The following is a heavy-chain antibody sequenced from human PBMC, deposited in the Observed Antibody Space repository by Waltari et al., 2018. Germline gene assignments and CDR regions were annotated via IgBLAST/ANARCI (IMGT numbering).Heavy chain of an antibody. CDR1: GFRFSNYW. D-gene: IGHD3-10*01. V-gene: IGHV3-74*03. CDR3: ARLAPRTYRSPVPGRHYYYGMDV. Sequence: EEQLLESGGGLVQPGDSLRLSCAGSGFRFSNYWINWVRQAPGKGLVWGPRMGTDETNRTYADSVKGRFTISRDNAKNTVYLQMKRLRAEDTAVYYCARLAPRTYRSPVPGRHYYYGMDVWGQGTTVTVSS. J-gene: IGHJ6*02. CDR2: MGTDETNR.